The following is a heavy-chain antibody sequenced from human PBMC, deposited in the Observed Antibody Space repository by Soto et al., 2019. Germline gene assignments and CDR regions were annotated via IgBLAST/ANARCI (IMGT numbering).Heavy chain of an antibody. J-gene: IGHJ5*02. V-gene: IGHV1-69*13. CDR3: ARSQDSSGYWNNCFDP. CDR2: IIPLFGTA. D-gene: IGHD3-22*01. Sequence: GASVKVSCKASGGTFSTYTMTWVRQAPGQGLEWMGGIIPLFGTANHAQKFQGRVTITADESTSTVYMELSSLRSEDTAVYYCARSQDSSGYWNNCFDPWGQGTLVTVSS. CDR1: GGTFSTYT.